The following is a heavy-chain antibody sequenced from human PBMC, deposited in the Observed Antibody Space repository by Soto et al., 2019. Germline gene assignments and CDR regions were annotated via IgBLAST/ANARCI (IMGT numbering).Heavy chain of an antibody. CDR1: GFTFSSYG. Sequence: GGSLRLSCAASGFTFSSYGMHWVRQAPGKGLEWVAVISYDGSNKYYADSVKGRFTISRDNSKNTLYLQMNSLRAEDTAVYYCAQGRAGGAAAGRVYYYYGMDVWGQGTTVTVSS. CDR3: AQGRAGGAAAGRVYYYYGMDV. CDR2: ISYDGSNK. J-gene: IGHJ6*02. D-gene: IGHD6-13*01. V-gene: IGHV3-30*03.